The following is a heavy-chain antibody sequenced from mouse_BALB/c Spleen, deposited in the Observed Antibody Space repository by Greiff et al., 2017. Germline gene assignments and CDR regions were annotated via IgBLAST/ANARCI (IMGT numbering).Heavy chain of an antibody. D-gene: IGHD2-3*01. CDR3: ARDDGYYYAMDY. V-gene: IGHV5-6-3*01. J-gene: IGHJ4*01. CDR2: INSNGGST. Sequence: EVNVVESGGGLVQPGGSLKLSCAASGFTFSSYGMSWVRQTPDKRLELVATINSNGGSTYYPDSVKGRFTISRDNAKNTLYLQMSSLKSEDTAMYYCARDDGYYYAMDYWGQGTSVTVSS. CDR1: GFTFSSYG.